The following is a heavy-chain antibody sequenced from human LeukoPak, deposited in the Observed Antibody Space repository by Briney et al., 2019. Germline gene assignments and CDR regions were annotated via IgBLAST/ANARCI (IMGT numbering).Heavy chain of an antibody. CDR3: ATISLDV. D-gene: IGHD3-3*02. CDR1: GFTFNSYS. Sequence: GGSLRLSCAVSGFTFNSYSMNWVRQAPGKGLEWVSSIGGSNSYIYYADSMKGRFTISRDNAKNSLYLQMNSLRAEDTAVYYCATISLDVWGKGTTVTVSS. J-gene: IGHJ6*04. V-gene: IGHV3-21*01. CDR2: IGGSNSYI.